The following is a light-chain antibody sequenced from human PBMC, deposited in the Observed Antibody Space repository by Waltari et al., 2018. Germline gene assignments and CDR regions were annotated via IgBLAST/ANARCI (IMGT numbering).Light chain of an antibody. J-gene: IGLJ3*02. V-gene: IGLV1-40*01. Sequence: QSVLTQPPSVSGAPGQRVTISCSGSSSNIGANYNVYWYQPLPGTAPKLFIYDNTQRPAGVPDRFSGSKSGTSASLAITGLQTEDEADYYCQSYDTSLSAWVFGGGTKLTVL. CDR3: QSYDTSLSAWV. CDR2: DNT. CDR1: SSNIGANYN.